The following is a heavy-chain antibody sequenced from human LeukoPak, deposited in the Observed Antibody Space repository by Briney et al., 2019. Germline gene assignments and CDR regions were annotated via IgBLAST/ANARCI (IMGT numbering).Heavy chain of an antibody. J-gene: IGHJ4*02. CDR1: GYTFTSFG. D-gene: IGHD1-26*01. CDR2: ISAYDATT. Sequence: GASVKVSCKASGYTFTSFGISWVRQAPGQGLEWMGRISAYDATTIYAQKFQGRVAMTTDTSTGTAYMELRTLGSDDTAVFYCARDSGGAPDYWGQGTLVTVSS. V-gene: IGHV1-18*01. CDR3: ARDSGGAPDY.